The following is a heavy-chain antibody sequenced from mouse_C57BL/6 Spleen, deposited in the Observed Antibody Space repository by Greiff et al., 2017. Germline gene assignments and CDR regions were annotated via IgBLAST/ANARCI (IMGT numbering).Heavy chain of an antibody. CDR2: ISSGGSYT. Sequence: VMLVESGGDLVKPGGSLKLSCAASGFTFSSYGMSWVRQTPDKRLEWVATISSGGSYTYYPDSVKGRFTISRDNAKNTLYLQMSSLKSEDTAMYYCADYAMDYWGQGTSVTVSS. CDR1: GFTFSSYG. CDR3: ADYAMDY. V-gene: IGHV5-6*02. J-gene: IGHJ4*01.